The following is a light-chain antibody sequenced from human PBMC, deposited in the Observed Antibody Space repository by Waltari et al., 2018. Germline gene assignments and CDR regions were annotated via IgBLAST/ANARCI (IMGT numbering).Light chain of an antibody. J-gene: IGKJ1*01. CDR1: QSVSSNS. CDR3: QQYGSSAGT. V-gene: IGKV3-20*01. CDR2: GAS. Sequence: EIVLTQSPGTLSLSPGDRATLSCRASQSVSSNSLAWYQQKPGQAPRLLIYGASSRATGIPDRFSGSGSGTDFTLTISRLEREDFAVFYCQQYGSSAGTFGQGTKVEIK.